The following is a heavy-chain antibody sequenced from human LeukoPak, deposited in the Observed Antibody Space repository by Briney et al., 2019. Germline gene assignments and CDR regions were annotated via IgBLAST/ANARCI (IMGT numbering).Heavy chain of an antibody. CDR3: AKEGDSGYYDLHY. CDR1: GYTFTNYD. Sequence: RASVKVSCKASGYTFTNYDINWLRQAPGQGPEWMGWLNPNSGNTGCAPKFQGRVTMTSNTSISTVYMELRSLRSDDTAIYYCAKEGDSGYYDLHYWGQGTLGTVSS. V-gene: IGHV1-8*01. CDR2: LNPNSGNT. D-gene: IGHD3-22*01. J-gene: IGHJ4*02.